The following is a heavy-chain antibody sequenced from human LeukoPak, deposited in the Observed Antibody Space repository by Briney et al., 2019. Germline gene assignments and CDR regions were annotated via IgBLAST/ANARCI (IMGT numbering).Heavy chain of an antibody. CDR2: IYGGGST. Sequence: PGGSLRLSCAASGFTVSSNYMSWVRQAPGKGLEWVSVIYGGGSTYYADSVKGRFTISRDNSKNTLYLQMNSLSAEDTAVYYCARTTYYDFWSGYYNPVYFDYWGQGTLVTVSS. D-gene: IGHD3-3*01. CDR1: GFTVSSNY. CDR3: ARTTYYDFWSGYYNPVYFDY. J-gene: IGHJ4*02. V-gene: IGHV3-66*02.